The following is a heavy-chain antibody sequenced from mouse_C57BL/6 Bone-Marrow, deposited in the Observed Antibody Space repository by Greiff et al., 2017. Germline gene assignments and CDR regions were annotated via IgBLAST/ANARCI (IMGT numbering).Heavy chain of an antibody. CDR3: ARNTGGTVVYFDY. V-gene: IGHV2-9-1*01. CDR1: GFSLTSYA. CDR2: IWTGGGT. Sequence: VKVEESGPGLVAPSQSLSITCTVSGFSLTSYAISWVRQPPGKGLEWLGVIWTGGGTNYNSALKSRLSISKDNSKSQVFLTMNSLQTDDTARYYCARNTGGTVVYFDYWGQGTTLTVSS. D-gene: IGHD1-1*01. J-gene: IGHJ2*01.